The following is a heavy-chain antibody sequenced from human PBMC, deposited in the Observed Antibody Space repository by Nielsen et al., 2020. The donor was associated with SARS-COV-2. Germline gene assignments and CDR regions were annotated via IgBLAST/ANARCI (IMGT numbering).Heavy chain of an antibody. CDR2: ISYDGSNK. CDR1: GFTFSSYA. J-gene: IGHJ5*02. D-gene: IGHD2-2*01. Sequence: GESLQISCSASGFTFSSYALHWVRQAPGKGLEWVAVISYDGSNKYYADSVKGRFTISRDNSKNTLYLQMNSLRAEDTAVYYCARGWNIVVVPAAIGWFDPWGQGTLVTVSS. CDR3: ARGWNIVVVPAAIGWFDP. V-gene: IGHV3-30-3*01.